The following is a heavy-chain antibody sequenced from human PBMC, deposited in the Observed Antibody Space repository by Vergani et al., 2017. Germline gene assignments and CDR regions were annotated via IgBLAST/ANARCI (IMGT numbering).Heavy chain of an antibody. D-gene: IGHD5-18*01. CDR3: ARIREDDTAMGTDY. CDR1: GGSFSGYYW. J-gene: IGHJ4*02. CDR2: IFSNDEK. V-gene: IGHV2-26*01. Sequence: QWGAGLLKPSETLSLTCAVYGGSFSGYYWSWIRQPPGKALEWLAHIFSNDEKSYSTSLKSRLTISKDTSKSQVVLTMTNMDPVDTATYYCARIREDDTAMGTDYWGQGTLVTVSS.